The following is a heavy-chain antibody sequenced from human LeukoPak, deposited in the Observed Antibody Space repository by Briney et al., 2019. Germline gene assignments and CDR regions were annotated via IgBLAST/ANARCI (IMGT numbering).Heavy chain of an antibody. Sequence: QNLQGRVTMTTDTSTRTAHMELRSLRSDDTAVYYCARDKRQLVPLDYWGQGTLVTVSS. CDR3: ARDKRQLVPLDY. D-gene: IGHD6-6*01. V-gene: IGHV1-18*01. J-gene: IGHJ4*02.